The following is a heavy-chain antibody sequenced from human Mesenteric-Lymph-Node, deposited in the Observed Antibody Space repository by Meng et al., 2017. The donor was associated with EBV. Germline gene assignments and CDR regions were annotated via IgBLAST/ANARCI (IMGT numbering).Heavy chain of an antibody. CDR1: GFTFNNYV. CDR3: TKSDYHPPENFDQ. CDR2: LSGSGATT. V-gene: IGHV3-23*01. J-gene: IGHJ4*02. D-gene: IGHD4-11*01. Sequence: LLGSGGVLVQPGGSLGLSCAVSGFTFNNYVMSWVRQAPGKGLEWVSSLSGSGATTYYADSVKGRFTSSRDNSKDTLYLDMNSLRVEDTAVYYCTKSDYHPPENFDQWGQGTLVTVSS.